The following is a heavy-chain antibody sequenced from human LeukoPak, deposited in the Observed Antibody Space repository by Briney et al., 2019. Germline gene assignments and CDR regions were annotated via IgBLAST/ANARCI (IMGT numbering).Heavy chain of an antibody. CDR3: ARARGHAHFDY. J-gene: IGHJ4*02. D-gene: IGHD2-15*01. CDR2: ISWNSGSI. Sequence: SLRLSCAASGFTFDDYAMHWVRQAPGKGLEWVSGISWNSGSIGYADSVKGRFTISRDNAKNSLYLQMNSLRVEDTAVYYCARARGHAHFDYWGQGTLVTVSS. V-gene: IGHV3-9*01. CDR1: GFTFDDYA.